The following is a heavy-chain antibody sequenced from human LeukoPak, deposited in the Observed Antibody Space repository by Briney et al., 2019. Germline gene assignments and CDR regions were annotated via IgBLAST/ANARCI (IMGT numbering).Heavy chain of an antibody. CDR1: GYTFTGYY. Sequence: GASVKVSCKASGYTFTGYYMHWVRQAPGQGLERMGWINPNSGGTNYAQKFQGRVTMTRDTSISTAYMELSRLRSDDTAVYYCAATTVTTGAGGGYWGQGTLVTVSS. D-gene: IGHD4-17*01. J-gene: IGHJ4*02. CDR3: AATTVTTGAGGGY. CDR2: INPNSGGT. V-gene: IGHV1-2*02.